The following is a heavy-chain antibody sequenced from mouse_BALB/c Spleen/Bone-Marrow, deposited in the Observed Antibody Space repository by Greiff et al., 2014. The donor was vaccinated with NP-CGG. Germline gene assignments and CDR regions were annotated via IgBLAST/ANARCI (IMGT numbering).Heavy chain of an antibody. V-gene: IGHV14-3*02. J-gene: IGHJ2*02. CDR2: IDPENGST. D-gene: IGHD2-1*01. CDR3: ASYYGNNYAFDY. Sequence: VQLQQSGAELVKPGASVKLSCKASGYKIKDTNMNWVKQRHGQDLEWIGSIDPENGSTKYDPKFKGKATITADTSSNTAYLELSSLTPEDTAVYYCASYYGNNYAFDYWGQGTSVTVSS. CDR1: GYKIKDTN.